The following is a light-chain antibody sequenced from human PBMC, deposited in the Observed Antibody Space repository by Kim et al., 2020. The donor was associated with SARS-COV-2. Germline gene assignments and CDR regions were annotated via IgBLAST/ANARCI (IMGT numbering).Light chain of an antibody. CDR3: QHFDI. CDR2: KTS. J-gene: IGKJ2*01. Sequence: DIQMTQSPSTLSASVGDRVTITCRASEKITTWLAWYQQKPGKAPKLLIYKTSTLENGVSSRFSGSGSGTEFTLTISSLQPDDFATYYCQHFDIFGQGTNLEI. CDR1: EKITTW. V-gene: IGKV1-5*03.